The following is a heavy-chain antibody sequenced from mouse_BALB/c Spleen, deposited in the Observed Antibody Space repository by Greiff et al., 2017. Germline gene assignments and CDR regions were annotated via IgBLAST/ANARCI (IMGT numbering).Heavy chain of an antibody. CDR2: ISSGGGST. CDR3: ARHATTATRGWFAY. V-gene: IGHV5-12-1*01. Sequence: EVKLVESGGGLVKPGGSLKLSCAASGFALSSYDMSWVRQTPEKRLEWVAYISSGGGSTYYPDTVKGRFTISRDNAKNTLYLQMSSLKSEDTAMYYCARHATTATRGWFAYWGQGTLVTVSA. D-gene: IGHD1-2*01. J-gene: IGHJ3*01. CDR1: GFALSSYD.